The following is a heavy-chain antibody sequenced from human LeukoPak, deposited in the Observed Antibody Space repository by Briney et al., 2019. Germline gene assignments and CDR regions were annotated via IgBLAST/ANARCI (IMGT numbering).Heavy chain of an antibody. Sequence: NPSETLSLTRAVHGGSLSGYYWSWIRQPPRKGLEWIGEINHSVSTNYNPSLKSRVTISVATSKTQFSLKLSSVTAADTAGYYCARAHTDLRSQYDYVWGSYRPRYYFDCWGQGTLVTVSS. CDR2: INHSVST. J-gene: IGHJ4*02. D-gene: IGHD3-16*02. V-gene: IGHV4-34*01. CDR3: ARAHTDLRSQYDYVWGSYRPRYYFDC. CDR1: GGSLSGYY.